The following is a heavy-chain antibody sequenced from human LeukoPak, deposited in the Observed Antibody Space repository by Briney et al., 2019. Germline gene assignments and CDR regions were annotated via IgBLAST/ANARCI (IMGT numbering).Heavy chain of an antibody. V-gene: IGHV4-59*08. CDR2: IYYIGST. J-gene: IGHJ4*02. CDR3: ARHRRDLTPTFDY. Sequence: SETLSLTCTVSGGSISRYYWSWIRQPPGTGLEWIGYIYYIGSTNYNPSLNNRVTISADTSKNQFSLKLSSVTAADTAVYYCARHRRDLTPTFDYWGQGTLVTVSS. CDR1: GGSISRYY.